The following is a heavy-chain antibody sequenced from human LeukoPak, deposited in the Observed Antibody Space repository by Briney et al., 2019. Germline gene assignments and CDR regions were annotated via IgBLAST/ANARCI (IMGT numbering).Heavy chain of an antibody. V-gene: IGHV1-46*01. J-gene: IGHJ4*02. Sequence: ASVKVSCKASGYIFTTYYIHWVRQAPGQGLEWMGIITPGGDSPTYAQNFQGRVTMTRDTSTSTVYMELSSLRSDDTAVYYCARAATSYSSSFLYWGQGTLVTVSS. CDR2: ITPGGDSP. CDR1: GYIFTTYY. D-gene: IGHD6-6*01. CDR3: ARAATSYSSSFLY.